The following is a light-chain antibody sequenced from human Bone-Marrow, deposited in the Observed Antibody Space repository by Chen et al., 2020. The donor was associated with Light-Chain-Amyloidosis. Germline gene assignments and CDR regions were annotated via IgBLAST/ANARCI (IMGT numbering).Light chain of an antibody. CDR3: QSADSSGTYEVI. J-gene: IGLJ2*01. Sequence: SYELTQPPSASVSPGQTARITCSGDDLPTKYAYWYQQKPGQAPVLVIYRDTERPSGISERFSGSSSGTTATLTISGVQAEDEADYHCQSADSSGTYEVIFGGGTKLTVL. V-gene: IGLV3-25*03. CDR1: DLPTKY. CDR2: RDT.